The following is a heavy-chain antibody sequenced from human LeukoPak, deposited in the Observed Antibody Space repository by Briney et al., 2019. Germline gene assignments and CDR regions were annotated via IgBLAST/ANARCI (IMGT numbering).Heavy chain of an antibody. D-gene: IGHD3-10*01. Sequence: GGSLRLSCAASGFTFSDYYMSWIRQAPGKGLEWVSYVSGSGTSIHYADSVKGRFSISRDNAKNSLFLQMNSLRAEDTAVYYCARDRGVAVSDFWGQEPWSPSPQ. CDR2: VSGSGTSI. CDR1: GFTFSDYY. J-gene: IGHJ4*01. V-gene: IGHV3-11*01. CDR3: ARDRGVAVSDF.